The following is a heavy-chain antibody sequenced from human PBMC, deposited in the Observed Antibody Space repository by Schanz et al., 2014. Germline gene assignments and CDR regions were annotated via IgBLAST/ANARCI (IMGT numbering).Heavy chain of an antibody. J-gene: IGHJ3*02. Sequence: EVQLLESGGGLVKPGGSLRLSCATSGFSFSSYAINWVRQAPGKGLEWVSSISSRSSHIYYADSVKGRFTVSRDNAKNSVYLQMNSLRAEDTAVYYCAKGRFGELSAFDIWGQGTMVTVSS. V-gene: IGHV3-21*04. CDR2: ISSRSSHI. CDR3: AKGRFGELSAFDI. D-gene: IGHD3-10*01. CDR1: GFSFSSYA.